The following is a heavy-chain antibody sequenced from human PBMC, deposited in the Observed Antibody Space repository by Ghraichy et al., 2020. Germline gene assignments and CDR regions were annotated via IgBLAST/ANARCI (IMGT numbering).Heavy chain of an antibody. V-gene: IGHV4-39*01. J-gene: IGHJ5*02. CDR1: GASISHTYY. D-gene: IGHD3-10*01. Sequence: SETLSLTCTVSGASISHTYYWAWIRQPPGKGLEWIGSFYYGGTTYYNPSLESRITISVDTSNNQFSLKLNSLTASDTAVYYCARHSGSYYYGSGSYYSNWFDPWGQGTLVTVSS. CDR2: FYYGGTT. CDR3: ARHSGSYYYGSGSYYSNWFDP.